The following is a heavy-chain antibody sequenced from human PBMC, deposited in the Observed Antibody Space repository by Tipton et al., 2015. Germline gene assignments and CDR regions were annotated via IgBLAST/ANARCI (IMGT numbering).Heavy chain of an antibody. Sequence: TLSLTCTVSSDSINKYYWSWIRQPPGKGLEWIGYIYNSGSTNYNPSLKSRVTISVDTSKNQLSLKLSSVTAADTAVYYCATGRSIAARPFDYWGQGTLVTVSS. CDR2: IYNSGST. CDR1: SDSINKYY. D-gene: IGHD6-6*01. J-gene: IGHJ4*02. V-gene: IGHV4-4*09. CDR3: ATGRSIAARPFDY.